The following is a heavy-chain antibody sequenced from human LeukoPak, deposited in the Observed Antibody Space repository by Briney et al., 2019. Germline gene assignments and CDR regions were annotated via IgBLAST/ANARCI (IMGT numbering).Heavy chain of an antibody. CDR1: GFTFTNCA. J-gene: IGHJ4*02. CDR3: LKEAGDGWSYFDY. V-gene: IGHV3-23*01. Sequence: PGGSLRLSCAVSGFTFTNCAMSWVRQAPGKGLEWVSGISSDGVTTYYADSVKGRFTISRDISKNTVYLQIVSLRAEDTAVYHCLKEAGDGWSYFDYWGQGTLVTVSS. D-gene: IGHD6-19*01. CDR2: ISSDGVTT.